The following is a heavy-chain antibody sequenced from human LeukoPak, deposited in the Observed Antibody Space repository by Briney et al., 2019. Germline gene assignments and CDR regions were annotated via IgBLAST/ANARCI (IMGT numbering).Heavy chain of an antibody. Sequence: VGSLRLSCTASGFTFNSYVMYWVRQAPGKGLEYVSAISSDGGSTYYANSVKGRFTVSRDNSKNTLYLQIGSLRVDDMAVYYCAREAMRRNFDSWGQGTLVTVSS. CDR2: ISSDGGST. V-gene: IGHV3-64*01. CDR1: GFTFNSYV. CDR3: AREAMRRNFDS. J-gene: IGHJ4*02.